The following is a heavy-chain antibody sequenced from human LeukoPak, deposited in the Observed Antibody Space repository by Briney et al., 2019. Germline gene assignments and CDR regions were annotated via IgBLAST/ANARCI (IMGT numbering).Heavy chain of an antibody. Sequence: ASVTVSCTVSGYTLTELSMHWVRQAPGKGLEWMGGFDPEDGETIYAQKFQGRVTMTEDTSTDTAYMELSSLRSEDTAVYYCATTRVQRWLQLGYFDYWGQGTLVTVSS. D-gene: IGHD5-24*01. CDR3: ATTRVQRWLQLGYFDY. CDR1: GYTLTELS. J-gene: IGHJ4*02. V-gene: IGHV1-24*01. CDR2: FDPEDGET.